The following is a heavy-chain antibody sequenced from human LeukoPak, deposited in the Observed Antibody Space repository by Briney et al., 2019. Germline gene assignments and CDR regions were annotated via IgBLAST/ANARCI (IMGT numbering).Heavy chain of an antibody. Sequence: LAGGSLRLSCAASGFSSSSYWMHWVRQVPGKGLVWVSRINGDGSSTTYADSVKGRFTISRDNAKNTLYLQMNSLRAEDTAVYYCARAPMIVLVGLDYWGQGTLVTVSS. D-gene: IGHD3-22*01. CDR2: INGDGSST. J-gene: IGHJ4*02. CDR3: ARAPMIVLVGLDY. CDR1: GFSSSSYW. V-gene: IGHV3-74*03.